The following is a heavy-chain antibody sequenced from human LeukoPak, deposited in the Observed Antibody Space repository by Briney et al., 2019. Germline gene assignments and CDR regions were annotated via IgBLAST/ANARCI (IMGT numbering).Heavy chain of an antibody. CDR1: GTNVSRSY. V-gene: IGHV3-53*01. Sequence: GGSLRLSCIASGTNVSRSYINWVRQAPGKGLEWVSIMYGDGSTYYANSVRGRFAISRDISENALYLQMNSLRAEDTALYYCSTGGRRSHWGQGTLVTVSS. CDR3: STGGRRSH. CDR2: MYGDGST. D-gene: IGHD5/OR15-5a*01. J-gene: IGHJ4*02.